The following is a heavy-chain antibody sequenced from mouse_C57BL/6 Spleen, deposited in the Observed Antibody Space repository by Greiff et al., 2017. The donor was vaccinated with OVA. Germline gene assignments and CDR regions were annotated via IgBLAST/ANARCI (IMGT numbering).Heavy chain of an antibody. CDR1: GFTFSSYT. V-gene: IGHV5-9*01. Sequence: EVQLQESGGGLVKPGGSLKLSCAASGFTFSSYTMSWVRQTPEKRLEWVATISGGGGNTYYPDSVKGRFTISRDNAKNTLYLQMSSLRSEDTALYYCARGTTVVYWYFDVWGTGTTVTVSS. CDR3: ARGTTVVYWYFDV. D-gene: IGHD1-1*01. J-gene: IGHJ1*03. CDR2: ISGGGGNT.